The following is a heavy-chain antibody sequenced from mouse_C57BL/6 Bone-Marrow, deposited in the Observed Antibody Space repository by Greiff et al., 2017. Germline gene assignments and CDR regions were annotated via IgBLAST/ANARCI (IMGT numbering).Heavy chain of an antibody. D-gene: IGHD1-1*01. CDR3: ARKEGTTVVAKWYFDV. Sequence: QVQLQQSGPELVKPGASVKLSCKASGYTFTSYDINWVKQRPGQGLEWIGWIYPRDGSTKYNEKFKGKATLTVDTSSSTAYMELHSLTSEDSAVYFCARKEGTTVVAKWYFDVWGTGTTVTVSS. J-gene: IGHJ1*03. V-gene: IGHV1-85*01. CDR2: IYPRDGST. CDR1: GYTFTSYD.